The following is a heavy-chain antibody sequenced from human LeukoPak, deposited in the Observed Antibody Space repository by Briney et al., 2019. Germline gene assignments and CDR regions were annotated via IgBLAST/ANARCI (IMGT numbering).Heavy chain of an antibody. J-gene: IGHJ5*02. V-gene: IGHV4-34*01. CDR3: ARGTSYYYGSGSYYDWFDP. CDR2: INHSGST. CDR1: GGSINSYY. D-gene: IGHD3-10*01. Sequence: SKTLSLTCSVSGGSINSYYWSWIRQPAGKGLEWIGEINHSGSTNYNPSLKSRVTISVDTSKNQFSLKLSSVTAADTAVYYCARGTSYYYGSGSYYDWFDPWGQGTLVTVSS.